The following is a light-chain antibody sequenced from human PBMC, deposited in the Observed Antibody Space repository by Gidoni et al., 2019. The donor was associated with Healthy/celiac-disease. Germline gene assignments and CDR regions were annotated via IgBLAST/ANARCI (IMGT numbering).Light chain of an antibody. CDR3: QQSYSTPSIT. J-gene: IGKJ5*01. V-gene: IGKV1-39*01. CDR2: AAS. CDR1: QSISSY. Sequence: DIQMTQSPSSLSASVGDRVTITCRASQSISSYLNWYQQKPGKAPKLQIYAASSLQSGVPSRFSGSGSGTDFTLTISSLQPEDFATYYCQQSYSTPSITFXQXTRLEIK.